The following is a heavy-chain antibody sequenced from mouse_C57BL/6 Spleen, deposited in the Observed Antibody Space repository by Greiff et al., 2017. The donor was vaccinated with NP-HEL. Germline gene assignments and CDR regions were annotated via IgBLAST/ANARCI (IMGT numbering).Heavy chain of an antibody. CDR1: GYTFTSYW. J-gene: IGHJ1*03. V-gene: IGHV1-69*01. CDR3: ARTDYGSSYGGYFDV. D-gene: IGHD1-1*01. CDR2: IDPSDSYT. Sequence: QVQLQQSGAELVMPGASVKLSCKASGYTFTSYWMHWVKQRPGQGLEWIGEIDPSDSYTNYNQKFKGKSTLTVDKSSSTAYMQLSSLTSEDSAVYYCARTDYGSSYGGYFDVWGTGTTVTVSS.